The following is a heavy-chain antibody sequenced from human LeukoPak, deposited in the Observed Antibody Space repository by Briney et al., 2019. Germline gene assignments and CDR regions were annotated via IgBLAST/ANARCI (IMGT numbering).Heavy chain of an antibody. CDR2: ISYDGSNK. CDR3: AKGGSKVVAATPRYNWLDP. V-gene: IGHV3-30*18. Sequence: PGRSLRLSCAASGFTFSSSGMHWVRQAPGKGLEWVAVISYDGSNKYYADSVKGRFTIFRDNSKNTLYLQMNSLRAEDTAVYYCAKGGSKVVAATPRYNWLDPWGQGTLVTVSS. D-gene: IGHD2-15*01. J-gene: IGHJ5*02. CDR1: GFTFSSSG.